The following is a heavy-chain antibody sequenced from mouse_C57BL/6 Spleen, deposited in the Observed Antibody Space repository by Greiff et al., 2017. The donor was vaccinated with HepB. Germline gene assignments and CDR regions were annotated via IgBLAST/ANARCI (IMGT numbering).Heavy chain of an antibody. Sequence: QVQLQQPGAELVMPGASVKLSCKASGYTFTSYWMHWVKQRPGQGLEWIGEIDPSDSYTNYNQKFKGKSTLTVDKSSSTAYMQLISLTSEDSAVYYCARGHYYGSSPDYWGQGTTLTVSS. V-gene: IGHV1-69*01. CDR1: GYTFTSYW. CDR3: ARGHYYGSSPDY. D-gene: IGHD1-1*01. J-gene: IGHJ2*01. CDR2: IDPSDSYT.